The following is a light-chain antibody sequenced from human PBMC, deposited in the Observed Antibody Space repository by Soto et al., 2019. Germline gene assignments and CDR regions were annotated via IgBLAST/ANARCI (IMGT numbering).Light chain of an antibody. V-gene: IGLV1-47*01. CDR3: AARDDSLSASWV. CDR1: SSNIGSNY. J-gene: IGLJ1*01. CDR2: RNN. Sequence: QSALTQPPSASGTPGQRVTISCSGSSSNIGSNYVYWYQQLPGTAPKLLIYRNNQRPSGVPDRFSGSKSGTSASLAISGLRSEDEADYYCAARDDSLSASWVFGTGTKVTVL.